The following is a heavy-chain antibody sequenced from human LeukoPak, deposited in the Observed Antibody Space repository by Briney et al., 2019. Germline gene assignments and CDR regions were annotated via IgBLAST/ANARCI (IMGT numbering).Heavy chain of an antibody. CDR1: GGSISSYY. D-gene: IGHD6-13*01. J-gene: IGHJ4*02. V-gene: IGHV4-39*01. Sequence: SETLSLTCTVSGGSISSYYWGWIRQPPGKGLEWIGSIYYSGSTYYNPSLKSRVTISVDTSKNQFSLKLSSVTAADTAVYYCARHHRIAAAGSYYFDYWGQGTLVTVSS. CDR3: ARHHRIAAAGSYYFDY. CDR2: IYYSGST.